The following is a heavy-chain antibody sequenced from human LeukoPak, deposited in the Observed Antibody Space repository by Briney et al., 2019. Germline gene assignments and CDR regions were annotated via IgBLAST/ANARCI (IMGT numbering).Heavy chain of an antibody. D-gene: IGHD1-26*01. V-gene: IGHV1-2*02. CDR1: GYSFIGYY. J-gene: IGHJ4*02. CDR2: INPNSGGT. CDR3: ARDLGIVGTTGFDY. Sequence: ASVKVSCKASGYSFIGYYMHWVRQAPGQGLEWMGWINPNSGGTNYAQKFQGRVTMTRDTSISTAYMELSRLRSDDTAVYYCARDLGIVGTTGFDYWGQGTLVTVSS.